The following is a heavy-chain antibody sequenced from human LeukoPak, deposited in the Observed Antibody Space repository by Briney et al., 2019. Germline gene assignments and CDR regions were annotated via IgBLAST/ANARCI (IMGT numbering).Heavy chain of an antibody. CDR1: GFTFSGYW. Sequence: GGSLRLSCVASGFTFSGYWMTWVRQAPGKGLEWVANIKEDGGEKNYVDSVKGRFTISRDNAKNSLYLQMNSLRAEDTAVYYCARVGLGVGSGRKASGFDPWGQGTLVTVSS. CDR2: IKEDGGEK. D-gene: IGHD3-10*01. CDR3: ARVGLGVGSGRKASGFDP. J-gene: IGHJ5*02. V-gene: IGHV3-7*01.